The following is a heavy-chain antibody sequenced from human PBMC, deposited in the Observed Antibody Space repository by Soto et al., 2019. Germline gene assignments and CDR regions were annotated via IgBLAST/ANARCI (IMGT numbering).Heavy chain of an antibody. Sequence: ASVKVSCKASGXTFTSYAMHWVRQAPGQRLEWMGWINAGNGNTKYSQKFQGRVTITRDTSASTAYMELSSLRSEDTAVYYCARDPSYYGMDVWGQGTTVTVSS. V-gene: IGHV1-3*01. CDR2: INAGNGNT. CDR1: GXTFTSYA. J-gene: IGHJ6*02. CDR3: ARDPSYYGMDV.